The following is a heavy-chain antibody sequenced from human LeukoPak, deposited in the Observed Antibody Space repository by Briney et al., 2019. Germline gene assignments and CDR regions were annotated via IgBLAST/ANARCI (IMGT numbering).Heavy chain of an antibody. V-gene: IGHV3-21*01. J-gene: IGHJ4*02. CDR3: ARDLWQQLGLYYFDY. CDR2: ISSSSSYI. Sequence: GGSLRLSCAASGFTFSSYSMNWVRQAPGKGLEWVSPISSSSSYIYYADSVKGRFTISRDNAKNSLYLQMNSLRAEDTAVYYCARDLWQQLGLYYFDYWGQGTLVTVSS. CDR1: GFTFSSYS. D-gene: IGHD6-13*01.